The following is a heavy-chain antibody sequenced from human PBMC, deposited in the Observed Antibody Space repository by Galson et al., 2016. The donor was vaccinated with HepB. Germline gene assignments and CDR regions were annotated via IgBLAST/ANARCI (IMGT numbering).Heavy chain of an antibody. Sequence: QSGAEVKKPGESLKISCKGSGYSFTTHWIVWVRQMPGKGLEWMGIIYPSDSDTRYSPSFQDQVTISADKSISTAYLQWSSLKASDTAMYYCASAYNVNRGGFAFDIWGQGTVVTVSS. CDR1: GYSFTTHW. J-gene: IGHJ3*02. CDR3: ASAYNVNRGGFAFDI. CDR2: IYPSDSDT. D-gene: IGHD5-24*01. V-gene: IGHV5-51*03.